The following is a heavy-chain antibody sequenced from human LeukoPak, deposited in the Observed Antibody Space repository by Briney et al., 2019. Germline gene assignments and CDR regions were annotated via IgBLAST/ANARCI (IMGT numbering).Heavy chain of an antibody. J-gene: IGHJ4*02. D-gene: IGHD3-9*01. CDR3: AREGWDYDILTGYYVRESYFDY. V-gene: IGHV1-2*02. CDR2: INPNSGGT. CDR1: GYTFTGYY. Sequence: ASVKVSCKASGYTFTGYYMHWVRQAPGQELEWMGWINPNSGGTNYAQKFQGRVTMTRDTSISTAYMELSRLRSDDTAVYYCAREGWDYDILTGYYVRESYFDYWGQGTLVTVSS.